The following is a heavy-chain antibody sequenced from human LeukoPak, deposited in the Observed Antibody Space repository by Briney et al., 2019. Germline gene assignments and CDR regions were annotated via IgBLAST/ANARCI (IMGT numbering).Heavy chain of an antibody. Sequence: GGSLRLSCAASGFSFGTHWMAWVCQPPGAGPEWVANIKQDETETYYADAVRGRFTISRDNAKNSLYLQMNSLRAEDTALYYCAKDHGYSSLYYFDYWGQGTLVTVSS. CDR1: GFSFGTHW. J-gene: IGHJ4*02. CDR3: AKDHGYSSLYYFDY. CDR2: IKQDETET. V-gene: IGHV3-7*03. D-gene: IGHD6-13*01.